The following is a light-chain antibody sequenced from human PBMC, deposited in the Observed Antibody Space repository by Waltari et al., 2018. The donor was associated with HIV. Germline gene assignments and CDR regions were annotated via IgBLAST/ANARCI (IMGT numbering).Light chain of an antibody. CDR3: QQTFISPQT. V-gene: IGKV1-39*01. CDR1: QNINNY. J-gene: IGKJ5*01. Sequence: DIHTILPPYSLSAPVADTVTITCRAHQNINNYLNWYQQTPGKAPRLLIFAASNLQSGVPSRFSGSGSGTDFTLTVTSLQPEDFATYYCQQTFISPQTFGQGTRLEIK. CDR2: AAS.